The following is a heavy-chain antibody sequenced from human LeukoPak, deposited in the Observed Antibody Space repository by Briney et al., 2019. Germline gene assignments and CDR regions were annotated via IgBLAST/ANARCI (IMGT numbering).Heavy chain of an antibody. CDR3: ARSGARGSWKLWYYFDY. V-gene: IGHV4-34*01. CDR2: INHSGST. J-gene: IGHJ4*02. D-gene: IGHD6-13*01. Sequence: SETLSLTCGVYGGSFSGYYWSWIRQPPGKGLEWIGEINHSGSTNYNPSLKSRVTISVDTSKNQFSLKLSSVTAADTAVYYCARSGARGSWKLWYYFDYWGQGTLVTVSS. CDR1: GGSFSGYY.